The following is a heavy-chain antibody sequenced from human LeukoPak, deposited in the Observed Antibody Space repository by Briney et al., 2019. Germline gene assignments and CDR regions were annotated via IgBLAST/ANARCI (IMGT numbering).Heavy chain of an antibody. CDR2: IYYSGST. J-gene: IGHJ5*02. V-gene: IGHV4-39*01. Sequence: ESGPTLVKPSETLSLTCTVSGGSISSSSYYWGWIRQPPGKGLEWIGSIYYSGSTYYNPSLKSRVTISVDTSKNQFSLKLSSVTAADTAVYYCARAFLIAARPEWFDPWGQGTLVTVSS. CDR3: ARAFLIAARPEWFDP. CDR1: GGSISSSSYY. D-gene: IGHD6-6*01.